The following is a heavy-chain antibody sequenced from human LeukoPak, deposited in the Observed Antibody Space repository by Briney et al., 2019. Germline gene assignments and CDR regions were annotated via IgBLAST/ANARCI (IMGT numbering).Heavy chain of an antibody. D-gene: IGHD3-10*01. CDR2: INPTSGGT. Sequence: GASVNVSCKASGYTFTGYYMHWVRQAPGQGLEWMGWINPTSGGTNYAQKFQGRVTMTRDTSISTAYMELSRRRSDDTAVYYCVRAGSGSFLFDYWGQGTLVTVSS. CDR1: GYTFTGYY. CDR3: VRAGSGSFLFDY. V-gene: IGHV1-2*02. J-gene: IGHJ4*02.